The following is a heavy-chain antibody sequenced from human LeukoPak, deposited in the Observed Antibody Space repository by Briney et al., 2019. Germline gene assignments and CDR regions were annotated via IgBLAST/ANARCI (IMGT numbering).Heavy chain of an antibody. Sequence: SETLSLTCTVSGGSISSYYWSWIRQPPGKGLEWIGYIYYSGSTNYNPSLKSRVTISVDTSKNQFSLKLSSVTAADTAVYYCARSYYYDSSSYYDFDYWGQGTLVTVSS. CDR1: GGSISSYY. J-gene: IGHJ4*02. D-gene: IGHD3-22*01. CDR3: ARSYYYDSSSYYDFDY. CDR2: IYYSGST. V-gene: IGHV4-59*08.